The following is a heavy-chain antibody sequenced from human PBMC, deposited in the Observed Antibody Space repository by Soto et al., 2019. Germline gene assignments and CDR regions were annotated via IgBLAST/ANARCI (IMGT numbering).Heavy chain of an antibody. V-gene: IGHV1-58*01. Sequence: QMQLVQSGPEVKKPGTSVKVSCKASGFTFTSSAVQWVRQARGQRLEWIGWIVVDSGNTNYAQKFQERVTITRDMSTSTAYMELSSLRSEDTAVYYCAADSMVRGVIPYFDYWGQGTLVTVSS. CDR1: GFTFTSSA. CDR2: IVVDSGNT. CDR3: AADSMVRGVIPYFDY. D-gene: IGHD3-10*01. J-gene: IGHJ4*02.